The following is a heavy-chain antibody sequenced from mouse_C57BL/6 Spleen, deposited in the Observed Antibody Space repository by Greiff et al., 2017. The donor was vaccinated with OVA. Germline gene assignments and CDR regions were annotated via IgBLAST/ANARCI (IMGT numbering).Heavy chain of an antibody. CDR3: ARTDPWCAY. CDR1: GFSLTSYG. Sequence: VQLQQSGPGLVQPSQSLSITCTVSGFSLTSYGVHWVRQSPGKGLEWLGVIWSGGSKDYNAAFISSMSISKDNSKSQVFFKMNSLQADDTAIYYCARTDPWCAYWGQGTLVTVSA. V-gene: IGHV2-2*01. CDR2: IWSGGSK. J-gene: IGHJ3*01.